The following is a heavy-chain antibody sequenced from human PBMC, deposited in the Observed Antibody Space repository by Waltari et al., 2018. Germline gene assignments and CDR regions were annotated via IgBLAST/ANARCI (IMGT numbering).Heavy chain of an antibody. CDR1: GFTFSSYS. D-gene: IGHD3-16*01. V-gene: IGHV3-48*01. CDR3: ARDPGGGYDYAPSWFDP. J-gene: IGHJ5*02. CDR2: ISSSSSTI. Sequence: EVQLVESGGGLVQPGGYLRLSCAASGFTFSSYSMNWVRQAPGKGLEWVSYISSSSSTIYYADSVKVRFTISRDNAKNSLYLQMNSLRAEDTAVYYCARDPGGGYDYAPSWFDPWGQGTLVTVSS.